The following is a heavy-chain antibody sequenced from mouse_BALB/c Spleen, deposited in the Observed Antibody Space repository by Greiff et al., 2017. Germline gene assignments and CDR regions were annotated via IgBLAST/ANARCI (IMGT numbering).Heavy chain of an antibody. V-gene: IGHV7-3*02. CDR1: GFTFTDYY. D-gene: IGHD1-1*01. J-gene: IGHJ4*01. CDR3: ARILRSAMDY. CDR2: IRNKANGYTT. Sequence: DVHLVESGGGLVQPGGSLRLSCATSGFTFTDYYMSWVRQPPGKALEWLGFIRNKANGYTTEYSASVKGRFTISRDNSQSILYLQMNTLRAEDSATYYCARILRSAMDYWGQGTSVTVSS.